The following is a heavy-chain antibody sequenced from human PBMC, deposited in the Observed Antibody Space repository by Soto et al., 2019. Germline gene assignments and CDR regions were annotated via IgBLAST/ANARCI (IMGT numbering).Heavy chain of an antibody. Sequence: QLQLQESGPGLVKPSETLSLTCTVSGGSISSSSCDWGWIRQPPGKGLEWIGRIYYSGSTYYNPSPKSRVTMSVDTSKSLGSMTLSSVTAGNPAVYYCARLTVEDGDGYYDYGLDVWGQGTTVTVSS. V-gene: IGHV4-39*01. CDR3: ARLTVEDGDGYYDYGLDV. CDR1: GGSISSSSCD. J-gene: IGHJ6*02. CDR2: IYYSGST. D-gene: IGHD7-27*01.